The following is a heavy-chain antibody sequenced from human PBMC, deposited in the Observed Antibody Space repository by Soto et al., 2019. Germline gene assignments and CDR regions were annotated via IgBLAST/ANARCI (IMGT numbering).Heavy chain of an antibody. J-gene: IGHJ4*02. CDR1: GFTFSDYY. V-gene: IGHV3-11*06. Sequence: PGGSLRLSCAASGFTFSDYYMSWIRQAPGKGLEWVSYISSSSSYAIYADSVKGRFTISRDNAKNSLYLQMNSLRAEDTAIYYCARDSSTGARPFDYWGQGTLVTVPQ. D-gene: IGHD6-6*01. CDR2: ISSSSSYA. CDR3: ARDSSTGARPFDY.